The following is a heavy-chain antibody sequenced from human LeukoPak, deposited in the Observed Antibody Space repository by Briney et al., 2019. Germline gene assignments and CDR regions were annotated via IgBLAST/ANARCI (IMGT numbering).Heavy chain of an antibody. CDR1: GGSISSSTYY. V-gene: IGHV4-39*01. J-gene: IGHJ4*02. CDR2: MYYSGTT. CDR3: ARGYSALSNFDY. Sequence: SETLSLTCTVSGGSISSSTYYWGWIRQPPGKGPEWIGSMYYSGTTYYNPSLKSRVSISVDTSQNQFSLKVTSVTAADTAVYYCARGYSALSNFDYWGQGALVTVSS. D-gene: IGHD5-12*01.